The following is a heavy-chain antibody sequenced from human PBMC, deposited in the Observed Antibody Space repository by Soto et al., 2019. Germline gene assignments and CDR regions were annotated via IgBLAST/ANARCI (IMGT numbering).Heavy chain of an antibody. Sequence: HPGGSLRLSCVVYNMTFTYAWMSWVRQAPGKGLEWVGRIKATAYGGTTDYAASLHGRVSVSRDNHKNSLILEMDRLTVEDTAIYYCVRDVHLDYWGLGSLVTVSS. CDR2: IKATAYGGTT. J-gene: IGHJ4*02. CDR1: NMTFTYAW. CDR3: VRDVHLDY. V-gene: IGHV3-15*03. D-gene: IGHD1-1*01.